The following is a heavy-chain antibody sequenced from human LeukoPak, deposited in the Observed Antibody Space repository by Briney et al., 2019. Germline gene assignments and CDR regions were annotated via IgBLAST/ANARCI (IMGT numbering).Heavy chain of an antibody. Sequence: PSETLSLTCSVSGASLSSSHYFWDWIRQPPGKGLEWFGSILYSGSTYYNPSLKSRVTISVDTSHNQFSLKLSSVTAADSAVYYCAGSTVPAFDYWGQGTPVADSS. CDR3: AGSTVPAFDY. CDR2: ILYSGST. V-gene: IGHV4-39*07. D-gene: IGHD4-17*01. J-gene: IGHJ4*02. CDR1: GASLSSSHYF.